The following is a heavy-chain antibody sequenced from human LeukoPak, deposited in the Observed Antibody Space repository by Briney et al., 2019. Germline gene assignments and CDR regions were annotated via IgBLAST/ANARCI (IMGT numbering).Heavy chain of an antibody. J-gene: IGHJ4*02. CDR3: AKDDAWLRFGE. Sequence: GGTLRLSCAASGFTFSNHGMSWVRQAPGKGLEWVSGISPSGDVTYYADSVKGRFTISRDNSKNTLYLEVISLTAEDTAVYYCAKDDAWLRFGEWSQGTLVTVSS. D-gene: IGHD3-10*01. CDR2: ISPSGDVT. V-gene: IGHV3-23*01. CDR1: GFTFSNHG.